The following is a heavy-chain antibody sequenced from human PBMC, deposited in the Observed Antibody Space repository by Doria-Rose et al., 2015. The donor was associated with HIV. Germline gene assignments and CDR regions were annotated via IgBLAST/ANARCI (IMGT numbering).Heavy chain of an antibody. CDR2: IYYSGST. D-gene: IGHD3-9*01. CDR1: GGSISSSSYY. V-gene: IGHV4-39*07. Sequence: SGPRLVKPSETLSLTCTVSGGSISSSSYYWGWIRQPPGKGLEWIGSIYYSGSTYYNPSLKSRVTISVDTSKNQFSLKLSSVTAADTAVYYCARGFTGCFDLWGRGTLVTVSS. CDR3: ARGFTGCFDL. J-gene: IGHJ2*01.